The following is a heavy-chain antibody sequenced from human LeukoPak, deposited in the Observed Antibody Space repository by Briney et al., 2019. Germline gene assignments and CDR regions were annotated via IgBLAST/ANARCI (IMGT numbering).Heavy chain of an antibody. CDR3: AELGITMIGGV. V-gene: IGHV3-48*04. J-gene: IGHJ6*04. Sequence: QPGGSLRLSCAASRFTFSNYWMHWVRQAPGKGLEWVSYISSSGSTIYYADSVKGRFTISRDNAKNSLYLQMNSLRAEDTAVYYCAELGITMIGGVWGKGTTVTISS. CDR1: RFTFSNYW. D-gene: IGHD3-10*02. CDR2: ISSSGSTI.